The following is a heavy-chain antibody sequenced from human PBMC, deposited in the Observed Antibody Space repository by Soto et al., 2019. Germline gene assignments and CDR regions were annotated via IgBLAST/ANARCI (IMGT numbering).Heavy chain of an antibody. CDR3: AGLPLSSREIEYSSREGNYGMDV. J-gene: IGHJ6*02. CDR2: IYYSGST. Sequence: SETLSLTCTVSGGSISSSSYYWGWIRQPPGKGLEWIGSIYYSGSTYYNPSLKSRVTISVDTSKNQFSLKLGSVTAADTAVYYCAGLPLSSREIEYSSREGNYGMDVWGQGTTVTVSS. D-gene: IGHD6-6*01. V-gene: IGHV4-39*01. CDR1: GGSISSSSYY.